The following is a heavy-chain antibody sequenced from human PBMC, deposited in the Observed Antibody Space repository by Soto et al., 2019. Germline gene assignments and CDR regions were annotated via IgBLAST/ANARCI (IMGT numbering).Heavy chain of an antibody. V-gene: IGHV1-2*04. CDR3: ARDLARSSGCYGALLFDP. Sequence: ASVKVSCKASGYTFTGYYMHWVRQAPGQGLEWMGWINPNGGGTNYAQKFQGWVTMTRDTYISTAYMEMSRLRSDATAVYYCARDLARSSGCYGALLFDPRGQGTLVTVSS. CDR2: INPNGGGT. CDR1: GYTFTGYY. D-gene: IGHD6-19*01. J-gene: IGHJ5*02.